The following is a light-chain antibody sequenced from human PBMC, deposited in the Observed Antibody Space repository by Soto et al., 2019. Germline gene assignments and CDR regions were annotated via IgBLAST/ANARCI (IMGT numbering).Light chain of an antibody. J-gene: IGKJ4*01. CDR1: QSISSH. V-gene: IGKV3-15*01. CDR3: QQYNNWPLT. CDR2: GAS. Sequence: ETVMTQSPATLSVSPGERATLSCRASQSISSHLVWYQQKPGQAPRLLIYGASTRATGIPASFSGSGSGTEFTLTISSLQSEDFAVYYCQQYNNWPLTFGGGTKVEIK.